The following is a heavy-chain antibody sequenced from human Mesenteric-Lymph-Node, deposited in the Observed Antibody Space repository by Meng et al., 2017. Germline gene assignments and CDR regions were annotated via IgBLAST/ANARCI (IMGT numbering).Heavy chain of an antibody. D-gene: IGHD2/OR15-2a*01. CDR2: ISSSSNYI. Sequence: GGSLRLSCAASGFTFSSYSMNWVRQAPGKGLEWISSISSSSNYIYYSDSLKGRVTISRDNVENSLHLQVNSLRAEDTAVYYCARISESRFDPWGRGTLVTVSS. J-gene: IGHJ5*02. CDR3: ARISESRFDP. CDR1: GFTFSSYS. V-gene: IGHV3-21*01.